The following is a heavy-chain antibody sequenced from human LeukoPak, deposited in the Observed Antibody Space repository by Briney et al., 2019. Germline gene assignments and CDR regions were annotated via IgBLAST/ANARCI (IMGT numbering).Heavy chain of an antibody. V-gene: IGHV3-48*01. J-gene: IGHJ4*02. Sequence: GGSLRLSCAASGFTFSSYSMNWVRQAPGKGLECVSYISSSSSTIYYADSVKGRFTISRDNAKNSLYLQMNSLRAEDTAVYYCARDQWDQPLPEAGDYWGQGTLVTVSS. CDR1: GFTFSSYS. D-gene: IGHD2-2*01. CDR2: ISSSSSTI. CDR3: ARDQWDQPLPEAGDY.